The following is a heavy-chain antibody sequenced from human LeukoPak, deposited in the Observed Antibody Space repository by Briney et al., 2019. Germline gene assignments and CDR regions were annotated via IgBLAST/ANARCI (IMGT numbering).Heavy chain of an antibody. J-gene: IGHJ6*03. CDR2: IIPIFGTA. V-gene: IGHV1-69*13. CDR1: GGTFSSYA. CDR3: ARAGTTVTTGYYMDV. Sequence: GASVKVSCKASGGTFSSYAISWVRQAPGQGLEWMGGIIPIFGTANYAQKFQGRVTITADESTSTAYMELSSLRSEDTAVYYCARAGTTVTTGYYMDVWGKGTTVTISS. D-gene: IGHD4-17*01.